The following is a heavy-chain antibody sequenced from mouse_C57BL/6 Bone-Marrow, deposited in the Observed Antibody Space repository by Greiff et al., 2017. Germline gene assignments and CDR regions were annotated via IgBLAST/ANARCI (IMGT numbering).Heavy chain of an antibody. CDR1: GYTFTSYW. J-gene: IGHJ4*01. CDR3: ARDYSYYAMDY. D-gene: IGHD2-13*01. CDR2: IDPSDSYT. Sequence: VQLQQPGAELVKPGASVKLSCKASGYTFTSYWMQWVKQRPGQGLEWIGEIDPSDSYTNYNQKFKDKATLTVDTSSSTAYMQLSSLTSEDSAVYYCARDYSYYAMDYWGQGTSVTVSS. V-gene: IGHV1-50*01.